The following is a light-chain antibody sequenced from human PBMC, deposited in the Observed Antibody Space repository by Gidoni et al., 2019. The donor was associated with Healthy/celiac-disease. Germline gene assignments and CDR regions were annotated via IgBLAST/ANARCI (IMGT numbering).Light chain of an antibody. V-gene: IGKV1-39*01. Sequence: GDRVTITCRASQSISSYLNWYQQKPGKAPKLLIYAASSLQSGVPSRFSGSGSGTDFNLTISSLQPEDFATYYCQQSYSTPPITFGQGTRLEIK. CDR3: QQSYSTPPIT. J-gene: IGKJ5*01. CDR1: QSISSY. CDR2: AAS.